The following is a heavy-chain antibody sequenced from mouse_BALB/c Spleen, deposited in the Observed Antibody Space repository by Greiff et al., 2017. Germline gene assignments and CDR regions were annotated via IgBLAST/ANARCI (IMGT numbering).Heavy chain of an antibody. J-gene: IGHJ4*01. CDR3: EREARPYYSMDY. Sequence: EVQLMESGPELVKPGASVKMSCKASGYTFTSYVMHWVKQKPGQGLEWIGYINPYNDGTKYNEKFKGKATLTSDKSSSTAYMELSSLTSEDSAVLCCEREARPYYSMDYWGQGTSVTVSS. V-gene: IGHV1-14*01. CDR1: GYTFTSYV. CDR2: INPYNDGT.